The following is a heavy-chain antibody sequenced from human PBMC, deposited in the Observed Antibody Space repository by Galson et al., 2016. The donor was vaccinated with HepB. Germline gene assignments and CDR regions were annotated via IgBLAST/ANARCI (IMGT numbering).Heavy chain of an antibody. CDR2: ISSSSSYT. Sequence: LRLSCAASGFTFSDSYMSWIRQAPGRGLEWVSYISSSSSYTNYADSVKDRFTISRDNAKNSLYLQMSSLRVEDTAVYYCARKGAAAAGYALDVWGQGTTVTVSS. V-gene: IGHV3-11*06. D-gene: IGHD6-13*01. CDR1: GFTFSDSY. CDR3: ARKGAAAAGYALDV. J-gene: IGHJ6*02.